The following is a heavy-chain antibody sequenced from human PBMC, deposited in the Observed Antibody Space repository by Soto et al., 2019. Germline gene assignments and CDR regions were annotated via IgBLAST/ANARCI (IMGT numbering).Heavy chain of an antibody. CDR2: ISYDGNNK. Sequence: QVQLVESGGGVVQPGRSLRLSCAASGFTLSSYGMHWVRQAPGKGLEWVAVISYDGNNKYYADSVKGRFTISRDNSKNTLFMPMNSLRAEDTAVYYCAKDQYSSRWTQINYFYYGVDVWGQGTSVTVSS. D-gene: IGHD6-13*01. J-gene: IGHJ6*02. CDR3: AKDQYSSRWTQINYFYYGVDV. V-gene: IGHV3-30*18. CDR1: GFTLSSYG.